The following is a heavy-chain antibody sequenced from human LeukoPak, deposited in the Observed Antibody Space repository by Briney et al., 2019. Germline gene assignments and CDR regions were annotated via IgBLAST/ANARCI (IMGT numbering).Heavy chain of an antibody. CDR2: IQYSGST. D-gene: IGHD2-2*01. CDR3: ARDSGLGYCSTTSCSYGLDV. V-gene: IGHV4-59*01. Sequence: SETLSLTRSVSDGSISNYYWTWIRQPPGKGLEWIGNIQYSGSTNFNPSLKSRVTVSVDTSKNQVSLKLRSVTAADTAVYYCARDSGLGYCSTTSCSYGLDVWGQGTTVFVS. CDR1: DGSISNYY. J-gene: IGHJ6*02.